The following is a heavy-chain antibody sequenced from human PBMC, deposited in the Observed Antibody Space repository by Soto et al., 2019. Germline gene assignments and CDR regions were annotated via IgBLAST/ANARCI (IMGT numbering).Heavy chain of an antibody. J-gene: IGHJ4*02. CDR2: IYYSGST. D-gene: IGHD6-13*01. V-gene: IGHV4-39*02. Sequence: PSETLSLTCTVSGDSISSSNYYWGWIRQPPGKGLEWIGTIYYSGSTYYNPSLKSRVTISVDTSKNYFSLKLSSVTAADTAVYYCARSLPGIGAAGWFVHIDYWGQGTLVTVSS. CDR1: GDSISSSNYY. CDR3: ARSLPGIGAAGWFVHIDY.